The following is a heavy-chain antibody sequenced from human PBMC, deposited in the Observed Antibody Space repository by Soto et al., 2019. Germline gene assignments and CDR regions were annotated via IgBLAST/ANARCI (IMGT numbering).Heavy chain of an antibody. CDR2: IKQDGSEK. J-gene: IGHJ3*02. D-gene: IGHD3-3*01. CDR1: GFTFSRYW. CDR3: ARDDTRRNNDFWSGHYTTDAFDI. V-gene: IGHV3-7*01. Sequence: EVQLVESGGGLVQPGGSLRLSCAASGFTFSRYWMSWVRQAPGKGLEWVANIKQDGSEKYYVESVKGRFTISRDNAKNSLYLQMNRLRAEDTAVYYCARDDTRRNNDFWSGHYTTDAFDIWGQGRMVTVSS.